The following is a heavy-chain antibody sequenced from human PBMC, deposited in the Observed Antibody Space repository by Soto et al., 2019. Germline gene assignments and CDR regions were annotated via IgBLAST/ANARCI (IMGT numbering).Heavy chain of an antibody. V-gene: IGHV3-23*01. CDR2: ISGSGGST. D-gene: IGHD6-19*01. Sequence: EVQLLESGGGLVQPGGSLRLSCAASGFTFSSYAMSWFRQAPGKVLEWVSAISGSGGSTYYADSVKGRFTISRDNSKNPLYLQMTRLRAEAAAVYYGAKLTRGHSVAGDFDYWGQGTLVTVSS. J-gene: IGHJ4*02. CDR1: GFTFSSYA. CDR3: AKLTRGHSVAGDFDY.